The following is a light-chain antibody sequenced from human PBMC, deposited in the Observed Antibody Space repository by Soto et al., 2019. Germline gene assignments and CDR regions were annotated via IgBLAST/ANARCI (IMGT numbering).Light chain of an antibody. CDR3: QQTYNTPRT. V-gene: IGKV3-11*01. J-gene: IGKJ1*01. CDR2: DAS. CDR1: QSVSSY. Sequence: EIVLTQSPATLSLSPGERATLSCRASQSVSSYLAWYQQKPGQAPRLLIYDASNRATGIPARFSGSGSGTDFTLTISSLEPEDFATYYCQQTYNTPRTFDQGTKVEIK.